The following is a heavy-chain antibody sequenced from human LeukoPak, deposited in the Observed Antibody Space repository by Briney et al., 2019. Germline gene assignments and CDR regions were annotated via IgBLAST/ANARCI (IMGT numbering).Heavy chain of an antibody. V-gene: IGHV3-48*03. CDR3: ARSTTINSVDY. CDR1: EFTFSSYE. J-gene: IGHJ4*02. Sequence: TGGSLRLSCAASEFTFSSYEMNWVRQAPGKGLEWVSYISRTSSTIYYADSVKGRFTISRDNAKNSLYLQMNSLRAEDTAVYYCARSTTINSVDYWGQGTLVTVSS. CDR2: ISRTSSTI. D-gene: IGHD1-26*01.